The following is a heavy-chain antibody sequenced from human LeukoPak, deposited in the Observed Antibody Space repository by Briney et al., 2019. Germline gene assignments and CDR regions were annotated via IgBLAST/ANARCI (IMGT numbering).Heavy chain of an antibody. V-gene: IGHV3-48*03. Sequence: GGSLRLSCAASGFTISSYEMNWVRQAPGKGLEWVSYISSSGSTIYYADSVKGRFTISRDNAKNSLYLQMNSLRAEDTAVYYCARGSVLRYFDWLSPEPQRGAFDIWGQGTMVTVSS. CDR3: ARGSVLRYFDWLSPEPQRGAFDI. CDR1: GFTISSYE. J-gene: IGHJ3*02. D-gene: IGHD3-9*01. CDR2: ISSSGSTI.